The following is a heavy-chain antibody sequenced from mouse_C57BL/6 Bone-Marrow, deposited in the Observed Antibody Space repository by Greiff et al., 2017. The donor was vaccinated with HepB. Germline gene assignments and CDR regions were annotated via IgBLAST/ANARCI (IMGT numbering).Heavy chain of an antibody. CDR2: IDPEDGDT. V-gene: IGHV14-1*01. Sequence: VQLQQSGAELVRPGASVKLSCTASGFNIKDYYMHWVKQRPEQGLEWIGRIDPEDGDTEYAPKFQGKATMTADTSSNTAYLQLSSLTSEDTAVYYCTTRWLLCYAMDYWGQGTSVTVSS. J-gene: IGHJ4*01. CDR1: GFNIKDYY. CDR3: TTRWLLCYAMDY. D-gene: IGHD2-3*01.